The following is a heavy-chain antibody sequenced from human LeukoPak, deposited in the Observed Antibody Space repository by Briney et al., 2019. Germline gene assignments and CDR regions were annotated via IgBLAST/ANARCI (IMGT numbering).Heavy chain of an antibody. D-gene: IGHD6-19*01. CDR1: GFTFSDYY. CDR2: ISSSSSYT. Sequence: GGSLRLSCAASGFTFSDYYMSWIHQAPGKGLEWVSYISSSSSYTNYADSVKGRFTISRDNAKNSLYLQMNSLRAEDTAVYYCARDRSAVAVTFDYWGQGTLVTVSS. V-gene: IGHV3-11*06. CDR3: ARDRSAVAVTFDY. J-gene: IGHJ4*02.